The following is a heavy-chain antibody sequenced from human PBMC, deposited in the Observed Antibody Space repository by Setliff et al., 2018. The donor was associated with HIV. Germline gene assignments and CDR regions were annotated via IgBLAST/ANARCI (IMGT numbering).Heavy chain of an antibody. J-gene: IGHJ4*02. CDR2: MNPNSGST. Sequence: ASVKVSCKASGYTFTSYDINWVRQAPVRGLEWMGWMNPNSGSTDYAQKFQGRVTITRDTSITTAYMELSSLRSEDTAVYYCASGGFFGVAERRAFANWGQGTLVTVS. CDR1: GYTFTSYD. D-gene: IGHD3-3*01. CDR3: ASGGFFGVAERRAFAN. V-gene: IGHV1-8*01.